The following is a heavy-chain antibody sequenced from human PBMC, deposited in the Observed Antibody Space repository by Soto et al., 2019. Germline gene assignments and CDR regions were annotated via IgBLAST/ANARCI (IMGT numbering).Heavy chain of an antibody. V-gene: IGHV3-30*03. CDR1: GFTFSSHV. J-gene: IGHJ3*02. Sequence: VQLVESGGGVVQPGRSLGLSCAASGFTFSSHVMHWVRQAPGKGLEWVATRLEHESKNYYADSVKGRFTISRDNSKNTLYLQMNSLRADDTALYYCARESGRSGAYDIWGQGTMVTVSS. CDR3: ARESGRSGAYDI. D-gene: IGHD2-15*01. CDR2: RLEHESKN.